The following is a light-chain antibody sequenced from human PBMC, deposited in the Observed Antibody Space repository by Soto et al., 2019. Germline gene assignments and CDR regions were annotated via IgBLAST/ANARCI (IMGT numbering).Light chain of an antibody. Sequence: PMTQSPSSLSASVGDRVTITCQARRPIGSHLNWYQQKPGQAPKLLIYHASTLESGVPTRLSGSGSGTEFTLTIRGLHPDDVATYYCQQYNILSTFGQGTKVDIK. CDR3: QQYNILST. CDR2: HAS. V-gene: IGKV1-13*02. J-gene: IGKJ1*01. CDR1: RPIGSH.